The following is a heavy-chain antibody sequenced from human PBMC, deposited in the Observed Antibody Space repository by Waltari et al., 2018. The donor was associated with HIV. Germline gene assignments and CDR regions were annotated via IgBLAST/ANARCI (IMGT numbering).Heavy chain of an antibody. CDR1: GGSFSGYY. Sequence: QVQLQQWGAGLLKPSETLSLTCAVYGGSFSGYYWSWIRQPPGKGLEWIGEINHSGSTNYNPSLKSRVTISVDTSKNQFSLKLSSVTAADTAVYYCARGAGIAAAGRYWYFDLWGRGTLVTVSS. D-gene: IGHD6-13*01. J-gene: IGHJ2*01. V-gene: IGHV4-34*01. CDR3: ARGAGIAAAGRYWYFDL. CDR2: INHSGST.